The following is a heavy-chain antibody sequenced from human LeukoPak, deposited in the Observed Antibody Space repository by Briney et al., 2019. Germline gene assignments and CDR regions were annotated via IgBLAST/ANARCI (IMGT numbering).Heavy chain of an antibody. J-gene: IGHJ4*02. CDR2: MNTNTVNP. Sequence: ASVKVSCKASGYTFTNYAINWVRQAPGQGLEWMGWMNTNTVNPTYARGFTGRFVFSLDTSVSTAYLQISSLKAEDTAVYYCARGTSGLVTTNDYWRQGPLLTVPS. CDR3: ARGTSGLVTTNDY. CDR1: GYTFTNYA. D-gene: IGHD3/OR15-3a*01. V-gene: IGHV7-4-1*02.